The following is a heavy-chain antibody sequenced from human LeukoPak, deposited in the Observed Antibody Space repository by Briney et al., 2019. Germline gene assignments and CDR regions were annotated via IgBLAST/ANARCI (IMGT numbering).Heavy chain of an antibody. Sequence: GESLKISCKGSGYSFTSYWISWVRQMPGKGLEWMGRIDPSDSYTNYSPSFQGHVTISADKSISTAYLQWSSLKASDTAMYYCARHADTAMPRAGTRGWFDPWGQGTLVTVSS. D-gene: IGHD5-18*01. CDR1: GYSFTSYW. CDR2: IDPSDSYT. V-gene: IGHV5-10-1*01. CDR3: ARHADTAMPRAGTRGWFDP. J-gene: IGHJ5*02.